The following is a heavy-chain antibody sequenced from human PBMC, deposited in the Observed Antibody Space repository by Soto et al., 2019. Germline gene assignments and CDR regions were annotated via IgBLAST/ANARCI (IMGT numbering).Heavy chain of an antibody. D-gene: IGHD6-19*01. Sequence: QVQLVESGGGVVQPGRSLRLSCAASGFTFSSYGMHWVRQAPGKGLEWVAVISYDGSNKYYADSVKGRFTISRDNSKNTLYLQMNSLRAEDTAVYYCAKDQGYSSGWLTQEYYFDYWGQGTLVTVSS. CDR1: GFTFSSYG. CDR3: AKDQGYSSGWLTQEYYFDY. V-gene: IGHV3-30*18. J-gene: IGHJ4*02. CDR2: ISYDGSNK.